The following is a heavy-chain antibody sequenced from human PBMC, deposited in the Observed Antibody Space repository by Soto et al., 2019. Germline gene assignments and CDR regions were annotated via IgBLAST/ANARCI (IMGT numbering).Heavy chain of an antibody. V-gene: IGHV1-8*01. CDR1: GYTFPSYD. D-gene: IGHD2-15*01. CDR3: TTLRYCSGSNCYYVDY. J-gene: IGHJ4*02. CDR2: MNPNSGNT. Sequence: ASVKVSCKASGYTFPSYDINWVRQATGQGLEWMGWMNPNSGNTGYAQKFQGRVTMTRNTSISTAYMELSSLRSEDTAVYYCTTLRYCSGSNCYYVDYWGQGTLVTVSS.